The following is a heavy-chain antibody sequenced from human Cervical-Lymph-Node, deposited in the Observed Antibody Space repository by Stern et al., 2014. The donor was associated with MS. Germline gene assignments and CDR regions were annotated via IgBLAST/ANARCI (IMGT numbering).Heavy chain of an antibody. J-gene: IGHJ4*02. CDR1: EFTFSSYW. Sequence: EVQLVESGGRLVQPGGSLRLSCTASEFTFSSYWMHWVRQAPGKGLEWVASIKKDGTEKHYLDSVKGRFAISRDNAKNSLFLQMNSLRGEDTAVYYCGRGATSSLFVGVSDSWGQGTLVTVSS. CDR3: GRGATSSLFVGVSDS. V-gene: IGHV3-7*01. CDR2: IKKDGTEK. D-gene: IGHD6-13*01.